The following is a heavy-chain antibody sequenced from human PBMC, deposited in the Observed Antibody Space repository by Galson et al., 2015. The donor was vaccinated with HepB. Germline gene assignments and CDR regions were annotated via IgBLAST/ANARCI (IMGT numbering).Heavy chain of an antibody. D-gene: IGHD1-1*01. V-gene: IGHV6-1*01. J-gene: IGHJ5*02. Sequence: CAISGDSVSSHSVGWNWIRQSPSRGLEWLGRTYYRSKWYNDYPLSMKGRITISPDTSKNQFSLHLNSVTPEDTAVYYWARNEFNWFDPWGQGTLVTVS. CDR2: TYYRSKWYN. CDR1: GDSVSSHSVG. CDR3: ARNEFNWFDP.